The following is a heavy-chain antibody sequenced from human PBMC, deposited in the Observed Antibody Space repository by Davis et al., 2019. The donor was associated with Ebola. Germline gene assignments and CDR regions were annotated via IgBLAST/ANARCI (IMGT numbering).Heavy chain of an antibody. CDR1: GGSFSGYY. D-gene: IGHD2-15*01. Sequence: SETLSLTCAVYGGSFSGYYWSWIRQPPGKGLEWIGEINHSGSTNYNPSLKSRVTISVDTSKNQFSLKLSSVTAADTAVYYCARHTEYCSGGSCYLFGYWGQGTLVTVSS. J-gene: IGHJ4*02. V-gene: IGHV4-34*01. CDR2: INHSGST. CDR3: ARHTEYCSGGSCYLFGY.